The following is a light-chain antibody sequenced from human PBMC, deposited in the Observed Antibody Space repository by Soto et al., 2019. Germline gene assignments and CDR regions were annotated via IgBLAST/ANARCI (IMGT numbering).Light chain of an antibody. Sequence: EIVMTQSPVTLSASPGERVTLSCRASQSVNINLAWYQQRHGQAPRALIYGASNSASGIPDKFSGSGSGTDFTLTISSLEPDDFALYFCQQYKDWPPLTFGGGTRVEIK. V-gene: IGKV3D-15*01. CDR3: QQYKDWPPLT. J-gene: IGKJ4*01. CDR1: QSVNIN. CDR2: GAS.